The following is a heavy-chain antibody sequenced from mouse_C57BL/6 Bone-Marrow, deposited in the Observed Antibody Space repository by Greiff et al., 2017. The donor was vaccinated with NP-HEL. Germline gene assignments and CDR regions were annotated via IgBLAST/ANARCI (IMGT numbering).Heavy chain of an antibody. V-gene: IGHV1-26*01. J-gene: IGHJ4*01. D-gene: IGHD1-1*01. Sequence: EVQLQQSGPELVKPGASVKISCKASGYTFTDYYMNWVKQSHGKSLEWIGDINPNNGGTSYNQKFKGKATLTVDKSSSTAYMELRSLTSEDSAVYYCANYYGSSYPFWYAMDYWGQGTSVTVSS. CDR3: ANYYGSSYPFWYAMDY. CDR1: GYTFTDYY. CDR2: INPNNGGT.